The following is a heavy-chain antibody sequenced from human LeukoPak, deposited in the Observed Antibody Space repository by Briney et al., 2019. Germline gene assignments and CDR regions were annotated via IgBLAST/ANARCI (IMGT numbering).Heavy chain of an antibody. CDR2: LNPNSGNT. CDR1: GYTFTSYD. J-gene: IGHJ5*02. Sequence: GASVKVSCKASGYTFTSYDINWVRQATGQGLEWMGWLNPNSGNTGYAQKFQGRVTITRNTSISTAYMELSSLRSEDTAVYYCARCNYYDSSGTNWFDPWGQGTLVTVSS. CDR3: ARCNYYDSSGTNWFDP. V-gene: IGHV1-8*03. D-gene: IGHD3-22*01.